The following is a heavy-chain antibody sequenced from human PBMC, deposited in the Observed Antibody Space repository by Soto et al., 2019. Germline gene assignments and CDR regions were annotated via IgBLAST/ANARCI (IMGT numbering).Heavy chain of an antibody. J-gene: IGHJ4*02. CDR2: ISYDGSNK. Sequence: QVQLVESGGGVVQPGRSLRLSCAASGFTFSSYGMHWVRQAPGKGLEWVAVISYDGSNKYYADSVKGRFTISRDNSKNTLYLQMNSLRAEDTAVYYCAKDQGRYFDGEGSQGYFDYWGQGTLVTVSS. CDR1: GFTFSSYG. D-gene: IGHD3-9*01. CDR3: AKDQGRYFDGEGSQGYFDY. V-gene: IGHV3-30*18.